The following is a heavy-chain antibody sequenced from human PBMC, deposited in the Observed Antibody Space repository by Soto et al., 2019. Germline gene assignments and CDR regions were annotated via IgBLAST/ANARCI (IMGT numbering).Heavy chain of an antibody. J-gene: IGHJ4*02. V-gene: IGHV3-48*04. CDR1: GFTFSSYS. CDR3: ARGYYDSSGYIDY. CDR2: ISSSGSTI. Sequence: PGGSLRLSCAAYGFTFSSYSMNWVRQAPGKGLEWVSYISSSGSTIYYADSVKGRFTISRDNAKNSLYLQMNSLRAEDTAVYYCARGYYDSSGYIDYWGQGTLVTVSS. D-gene: IGHD3-22*01.